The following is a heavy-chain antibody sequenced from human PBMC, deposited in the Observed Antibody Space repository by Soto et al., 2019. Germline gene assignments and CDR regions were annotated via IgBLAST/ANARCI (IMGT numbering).Heavy chain of an antibody. CDR1: GGSFSGYY. V-gene: IGHV4-34*01. CDR3: ARGLHQLPPGGY. J-gene: IGHJ4*02. CDR2: INHSGST. D-gene: IGHD2-2*01. Sequence: SETLSLTCAVYGGSFSGYYWSWIRQPPGKGLEWIWEINHSGSTNYNPSLKSRVTISVDTSKNQFSLKLTSVTAADTAVYYCARGLHQLPPGGYWGQGTLVTVSS.